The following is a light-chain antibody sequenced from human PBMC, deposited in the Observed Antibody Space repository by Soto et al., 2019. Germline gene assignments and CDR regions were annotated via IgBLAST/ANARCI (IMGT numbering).Light chain of an antibody. J-gene: IGLJ1*01. CDR2: DVT. Sequence: SALTQPASVSGSPGQSITISCTGTSSDVGGFNYVSWYQQHPGKAPKLMIYDVTNRPSGVSYRFSGSKSGNTASLTISGLQAADEADFYCNSYTSSSTYVVVTGTKVTVL. V-gene: IGLV2-14*03. CDR3: NSYTSSSTYV. CDR1: SSDVGGFNY.